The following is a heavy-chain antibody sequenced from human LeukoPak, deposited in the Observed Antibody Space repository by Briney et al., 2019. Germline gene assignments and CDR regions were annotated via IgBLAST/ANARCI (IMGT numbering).Heavy chain of an antibody. Sequence: SETLSLTCAVYGGSFSGYHWSWIRQPPGKGLEWIGEINHSGSTNYNPSLKSRVTISVDTSKNQFSLKLSSVTAADAAVYYCARGLLPALDYWGQGTLVTVSS. V-gene: IGHV4-34*01. J-gene: IGHJ4*02. D-gene: IGHD1-26*01. CDR1: GGSFSGYH. CDR3: ARGLLPALDY. CDR2: INHSGST.